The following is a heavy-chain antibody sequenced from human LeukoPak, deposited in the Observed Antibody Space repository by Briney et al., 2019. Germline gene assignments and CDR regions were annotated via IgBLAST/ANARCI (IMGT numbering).Heavy chain of an antibody. J-gene: IGHJ4*02. D-gene: IGHD3-10*01. CDR3: ARDPPGTGFDY. CDR1: GGTFSSYA. Sequence: SVTVSCKASGGTFSSYAISWVRQAPGQGLEWMGGIIPIFGTANYAQKFQGRVTITADKSTSTAYMELSSLRSEDTAVYYCARDPPGTGFDYWGQGTLVTVSS. CDR2: IIPIFGTA. V-gene: IGHV1-69*06.